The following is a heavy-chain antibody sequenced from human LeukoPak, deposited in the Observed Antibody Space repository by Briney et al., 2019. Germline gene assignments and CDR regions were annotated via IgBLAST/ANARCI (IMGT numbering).Heavy chain of an antibody. V-gene: IGHV3-7*01. CDR2: IKQDGSEK. D-gene: IGHD3-3*01. J-gene: IGHJ4*02. Sequence: AGGSLRLSCAASGFIVSNNYMSWVRQAPGKGLEWVANIKQDGSEKYYVDSVKGRFTISRDNAKNSLYLQMNSLRAEDTAVYYCARDLLSNYDFWSGYYLGSYFDYWGQGTLVTVSS. CDR3: ARDLLSNYDFWSGYYLGSYFDY. CDR1: GFIVSNNY.